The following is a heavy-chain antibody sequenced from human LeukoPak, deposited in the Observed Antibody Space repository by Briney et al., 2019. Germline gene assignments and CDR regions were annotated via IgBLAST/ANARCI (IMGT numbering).Heavy chain of an antibody. CDR3: ARDLHDYGDYVASFDY. CDR2: IIPIFGTA. J-gene: IGHJ4*02. V-gene: IGHV1-69*05. Sequence: SVKVSCKASGGTFSSYAISWVRQAPGQGLEWMGGIIPIFGTANYAQKFQGRVTITTDESTSTAYMELSSLRSEDTAVYYCARDLHDYGDYVASFDYWGQGTLVTVSS. CDR1: GGTFSSYA. D-gene: IGHD4-17*01.